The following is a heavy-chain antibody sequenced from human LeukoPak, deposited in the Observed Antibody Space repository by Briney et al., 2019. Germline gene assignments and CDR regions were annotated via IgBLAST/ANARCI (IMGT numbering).Heavy chain of an antibody. J-gene: IGHJ4*02. V-gene: IGHV4-59*01. D-gene: IGHD4-17*01. CDR2: IYHSGST. CDR1: GGSISSYY. CDR3: ARGSLSYGDYEDY. Sequence: SETLSLTCTVSGGSISSYYWSWIRQPPGKGLEWIGYIYHSGSTNYNPSLKSRVTISVDTSKNQFSLKLSSMTAADTAVYYCARGSLSYGDYEDYWGQGTLVTVSS.